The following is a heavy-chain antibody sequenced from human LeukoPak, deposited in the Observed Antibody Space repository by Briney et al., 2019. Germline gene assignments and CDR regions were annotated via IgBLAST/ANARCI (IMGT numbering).Heavy chain of an antibody. J-gene: IGHJ4*02. CDR1: GFTFSSYA. CDR2: ISYDGSNK. CDR3: ANPKGASSGYFPATLDY. Sequence: GGSLRLSCAASGFTFSSYAMHWVRQAPGKGLEWVAVISYDGSNKYYADSVKGRFTISRDNSKNTLYLQMNSLRAEDTAVYYCANPKGASSGYFPATLDYWGQGTLVTVSS. V-gene: IGHV3-30-3*01. D-gene: IGHD3-22*01.